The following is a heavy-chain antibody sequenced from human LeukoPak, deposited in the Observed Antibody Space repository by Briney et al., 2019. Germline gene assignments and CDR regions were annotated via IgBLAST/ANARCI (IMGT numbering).Heavy chain of an antibody. Sequence: SVKVSCKASGYSFSSYGISWVRQAPGQGLEWMGGIIPIFGTANYAQEFQGRVTITADKSTSTAYMELSSLRSEDTAVYYCARTRSSSSSWYGQFDYWGQGTLVTASS. CDR2: IIPIFGTA. D-gene: IGHD6-13*01. CDR3: ARTRSSSSSWYGQFDY. J-gene: IGHJ4*02. V-gene: IGHV1-69*06. CDR1: GYSFSSYG.